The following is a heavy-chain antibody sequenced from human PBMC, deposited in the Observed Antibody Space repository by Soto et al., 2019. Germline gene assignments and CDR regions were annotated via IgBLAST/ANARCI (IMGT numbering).Heavy chain of an antibody. D-gene: IGHD6-13*01. V-gene: IGHV3-48*01. CDR3: AGRDRAACRGNDAFDI. J-gene: IGHJ3*02. CDR2: ISSSSSTI. Sequence: EVQLVDSGGGLVQPGGSLRLSCAASGFTFSSYSMNWVRQAPGNGLEWVSYISSSSSTIYYADSVKGRFTISRDNAKNSLYMQMNSLRAEDMALYYCAGRDRAACRGNDAFDIWGQGTMVTVSS. CDR1: GFTFSSYS.